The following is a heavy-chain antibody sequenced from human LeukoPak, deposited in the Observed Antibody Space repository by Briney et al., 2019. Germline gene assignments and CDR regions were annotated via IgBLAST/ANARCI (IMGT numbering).Heavy chain of an antibody. V-gene: IGHV4-34*01. CDR3: ARGYSNYDY. CDR2: INHSGST. J-gene: IGHJ4*02. D-gene: IGHD4-11*01. CDR1: GGSFSGYY. Sequence: TETLSLTCAVYGGSFSGYYWSWIRQPPGKGLEWIGEINHSGSTNYNPSLKSRVTISVDTSKNQFSLKLSSVTAADTAVYYCARGYSNYDYWGQGTLVTVSS.